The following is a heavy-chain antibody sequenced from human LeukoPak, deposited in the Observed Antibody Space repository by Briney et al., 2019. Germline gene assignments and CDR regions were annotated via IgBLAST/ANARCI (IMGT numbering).Heavy chain of an antibody. J-gene: IGHJ6*03. Sequence: EASVKVSCKASGGTFSSYAISWVRQAPGQGLEWMGRIIPILGIANYAQKFQGRVTITADKSTSTAYMELSSLRSEDTAVYYCAGGFGPTDGKAYYYYYYMDVWGKGTTVTVSS. V-gene: IGHV1-69*04. CDR1: GGTFSSYA. D-gene: IGHD3-10*01. CDR3: AGGFGPTDGKAYYYYYYMDV. CDR2: IIPILGIA.